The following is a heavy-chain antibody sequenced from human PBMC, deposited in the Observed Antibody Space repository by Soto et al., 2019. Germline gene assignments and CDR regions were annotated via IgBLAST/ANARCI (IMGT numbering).Heavy chain of an antibody. Sequence: PSETLSLTCAVSGSSISSSNWWGWVRQPPGKGLEWIGEIYHSGSTNYNPSLKSRVTISVDKSKNQFSLKLSSVTAADTAVYYCERFVRRTGTNWFDPWGQGTLVTVSS. D-gene: IGHD1-7*01. CDR1: GSSISSSNW. V-gene: IGHV4-4*02. CDR2: IYHSGST. CDR3: ERFVRRTGTNWFDP. J-gene: IGHJ5*02.